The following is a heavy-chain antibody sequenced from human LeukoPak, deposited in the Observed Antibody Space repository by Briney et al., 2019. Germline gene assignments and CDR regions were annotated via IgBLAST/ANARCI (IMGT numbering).Heavy chain of an antibody. J-gene: IGHJ4*02. D-gene: IGHD1-26*01. CDR2: INNDGGHT. Sequence: GGSLRLSCAASGFTFSNYWIHWVRQAPGKGLVWVSRINNDGGHTIYADSVKGRFTISRDNAKNTLSLQMNSLRAEDTAVYYCARGGLRGATPDYWGQGTLVTVSS. CDR1: GFTFSNYW. V-gene: IGHV3-74*01. CDR3: ARGGLRGATPDY.